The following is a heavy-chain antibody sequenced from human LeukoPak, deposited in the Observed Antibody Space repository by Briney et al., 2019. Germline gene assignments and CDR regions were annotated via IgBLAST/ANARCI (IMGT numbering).Heavy chain of an antibody. D-gene: IGHD6-13*01. Sequence: GGSLRLSCAASGFTFSSYSMTWVRQAPGKGLEWVSSISSSSSYIYYADSVKGRFTISRDNAKNSLYLQMNSLRAEDTAVYYCARAGGIAAAGRPTGYWGQGTLVTVSS. J-gene: IGHJ4*02. V-gene: IGHV3-21*01. CDR3: ARAGGIAAAGRPTGY. CDR1: GFTFSSYS. CDR2: ISSSSSYI.